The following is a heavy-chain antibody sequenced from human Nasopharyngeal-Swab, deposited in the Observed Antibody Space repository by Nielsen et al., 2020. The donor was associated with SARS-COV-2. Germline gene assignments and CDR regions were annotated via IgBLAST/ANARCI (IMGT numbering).Heavy chain of an antibody. D-gene: IGHD1-1*01. CDR3: VREEWYSFDY. V-gene: IGHV3-15*01. Sequence: WIRQPPGKGLEWVGRIKSKVDGGRTDYAAPVKDRFIISRDDSANSLYLQMNSLKTEDTAVYFCVREEWYSFDYWGQGTLVTVSS. CDR2: IKSKVDGGRT. J-gene: IGHJ4*02.